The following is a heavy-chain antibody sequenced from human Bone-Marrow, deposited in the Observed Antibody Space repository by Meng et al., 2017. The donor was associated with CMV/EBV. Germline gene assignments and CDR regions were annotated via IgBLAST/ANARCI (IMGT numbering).Heavy chain of an antibody. V-gene: IGHV3-15*07. D-gene: IGHD2-15*01. CDR1: GFTFNNAW. CDR3: ARYGGIAATREYYYYGMDV. CDR2: IKSKTDGETT. J-gene: IGHJ6*02. Sequence: GESLKISCAVSGFTFNNAWMNWVRQTPGKGLEWVGRIKSKTDGETTDYAAPVKGRFTISRDDSKTTLYLQMNSLRAEDTAVYYCARYGGIAATREYYYYGMDVWGQGTTVTVSS.